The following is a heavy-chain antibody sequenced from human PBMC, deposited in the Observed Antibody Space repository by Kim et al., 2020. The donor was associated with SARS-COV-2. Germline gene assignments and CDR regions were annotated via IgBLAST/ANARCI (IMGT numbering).Heavy chain of an antibody. J-gene: IGHJ4*02. Sequence: SVKCRFTSSRDNAKNSLYLQMNSLRAEDTAVYYCAREPTASSWYVYYFDYWGQGTLVTVSS. CDR3: AREPTASSWYVYYFDY. V-gene: IGHV3-21*01. D-gene: IGHD6-13*01.